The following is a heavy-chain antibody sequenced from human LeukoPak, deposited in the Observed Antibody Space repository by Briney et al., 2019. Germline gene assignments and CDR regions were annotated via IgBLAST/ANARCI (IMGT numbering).Heavy chain of an antibody. CDR1: GFTFSSYE. J-gene: IGHJ4*02. Sequence: GGSLRLSCAASGFTFSSYEVNWVRQAPGKGLEWVSYISSSNSDIYYADSVKGRFTISRDNAKNSLYLQMNSLRAEDTAVYYCARDWTGAMVGFDYWGQGTLVTVSS. CDR2: ISSSNSDI. CDR3: ARDWTGAMVGFDY. V-gene: IGHV3-48*03. D-gene: IGHD5-18*01.